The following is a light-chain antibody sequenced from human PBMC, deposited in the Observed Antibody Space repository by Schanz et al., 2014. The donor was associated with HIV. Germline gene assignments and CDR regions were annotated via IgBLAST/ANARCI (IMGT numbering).Light chain of an antibody. CDR3: QQRSNWLT. J-gene: IGKJ4*01. CDR2: GAS. CDR1: QSVSSY. Sequence: IVMTQSPATLSVSPGERATLSCRASQSVSSYLAWYQQKPGQAPRLLIYGASSRATGIPDRFSGSGSGTDFTLTISRVEPEDFAVYYCQQRSNWLTFGGGTKVEIK. V-gene: IGKV3D-20*02.